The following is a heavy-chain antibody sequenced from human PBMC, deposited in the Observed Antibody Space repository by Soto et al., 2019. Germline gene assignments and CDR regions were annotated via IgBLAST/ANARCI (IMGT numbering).Heavy chain of an antibody. V-gene: IGHV1-3*01. CDR1: GYTFTSYA. CDR2: INAGNGNT. D-gene: IGHD6-19*01. Sequence: GASVKVSCKASGYTFTSYAMHWVRQAPGQRLEWMGWINAGNGNTKYSQKFQGRVTITRDTSASTAYMELSSLRSDDTAVYYCARDSSGWYPNFDYWGQGTLVTVSS. CDR3: ARDSSGWYPNFDY. J-gene: IGHJ4*02.